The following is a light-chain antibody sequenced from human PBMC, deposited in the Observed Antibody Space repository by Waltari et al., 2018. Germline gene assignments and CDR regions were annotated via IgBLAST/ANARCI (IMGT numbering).Light chain of an antibody. CDR2: DAS. Sequence: EVVLTQSPATLSLSPGERATPSCRASQTVSTYLAWYHQKPGQAPRLLIYDASNRATGIPARFSGSGSGTDFTLTISSLEPDDFGLYYCQQRSSWPLTFGGGSKVEIK. V-gene: IGKV3-11*01. CDR1: QTVSTY. CDR3: QQRSSWPLT. J-gene: IGKJ4*01.